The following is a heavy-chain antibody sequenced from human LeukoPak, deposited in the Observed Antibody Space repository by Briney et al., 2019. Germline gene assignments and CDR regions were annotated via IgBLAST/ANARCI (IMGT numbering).Heavy chain of an antibody. CDR1: GGSFSGYY. J-gene: IGHJ4*02. Sequence: SETLSLTCAVYGGSFSGYYWSWIRQPPGKGLEWIGEINHSGSTNYNPSLKSRVTISVDTSKNQFSLKLSSVTAADTAVYYCAKTGYSGYDWGQGTLVTVSS. V-gene: IGHV4-34*01. CDR2: INHSGST. CDR3: AKTGYSGYD. D-gene: IGHD5-12*01.